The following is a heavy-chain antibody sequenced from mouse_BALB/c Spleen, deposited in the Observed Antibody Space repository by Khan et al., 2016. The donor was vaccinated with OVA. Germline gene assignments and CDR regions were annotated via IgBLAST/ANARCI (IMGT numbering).Heavy chain of an antibody. J-gene: IGHJ4*01. CDR2: ISFDGNN. Sequence: EVQLQESGPGLVKPSQSLSLTCSVTGYSITTDYYWNWIRQFPGNNLEWMGYISFDGNNNYNPSLKNRISITRDRSKNQFFLKLTSVTTEDTATYYCTKVGYAYGDSSALDYWGQGTSVTVSS. CDR3: TKVGYAYGDSSALDY. D-gene: IGHD1-1*01. V-gene: IGHV3-6*02. CDR1: GYSITTDYY.